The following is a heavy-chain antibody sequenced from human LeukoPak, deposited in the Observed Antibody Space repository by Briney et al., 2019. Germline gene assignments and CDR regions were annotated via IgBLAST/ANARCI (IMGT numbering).Heavy chain of an antibody. D-gene: IGHD6-13*01. CDR2: IYPRVSDT. CDR3: VRFGLTSSLDY. Sequence: GESLKISCKISGYRLTNNWICWVRQVPEKGLEWMGLIYPRVSDTRYSPSFQGQVTFSVDASISTAYLQLSGLRASDTAIYYCVRFGLTSSLDYWGQGTLVTVSS. CDR1: GYRLTNNW. J-gene: IGHJ4*02. V-gene: IGHV5-51*01.